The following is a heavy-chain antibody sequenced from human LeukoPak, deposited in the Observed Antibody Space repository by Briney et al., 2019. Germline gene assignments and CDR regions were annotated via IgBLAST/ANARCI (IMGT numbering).Heavy chain of an antibody. CDR1: GFTFSTYV. CDR3: AKGSGYDTDFDY. V-gene: IGHV3-23*01. CDR2: ISGSGDNT. J-gene: IGHJ4*02. Sequence: GGSLRLSCAASGFTFSTYVMSWVRQAPGKGLEWASGISGSGDNTYYADSVKGRFTISRDNSKNTLYLQMNSLRAEDTAVYHCAKGSGYDTDFDYWGQGTLVSVSS. D-gene: IGHD5-12*01.